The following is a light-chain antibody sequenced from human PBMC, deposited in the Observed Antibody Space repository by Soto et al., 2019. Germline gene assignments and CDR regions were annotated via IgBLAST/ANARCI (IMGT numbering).Light chain of an antibody. V-gene: IGLV2-23*01. Sequence: SVLTQPASVSGSPGQSITISCAGTSSDVGSYNLVSWYQYHPGKAPKLIVFEGSKRPSGVSNRFFGSKSGNTASLTISGLQADDECDYYCCSYAGTSTYVCGTGTKLTVL. CDR2: EGS. CDR1: SSDVGSYNL. CDR3: CSYAGTSTYV. J-gene: IGLJ1*01.